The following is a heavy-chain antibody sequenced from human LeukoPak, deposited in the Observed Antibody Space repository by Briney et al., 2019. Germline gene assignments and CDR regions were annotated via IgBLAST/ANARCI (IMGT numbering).Heavy chain of an antibody. CDR2: MNPNSGNT. J-gene: IGHJ4*02. CDR3: ARGYSSGWYGRRAQNQKRLIDY. V-gene: IGHV1-8*01. CDR1: GYTFTSYD. D-gene: IGHD6-19*01. Sequence: ASVKVSCKASGYTFTSYDINWVRQATGQGLEWMGWMNPNSGNTGYAQKFQGRVTMTRNTSISTAYMELSSLRSEDTAVYYCARGYSSGWYGRRAQNQKRLIDYWGQGTLVTVSS.